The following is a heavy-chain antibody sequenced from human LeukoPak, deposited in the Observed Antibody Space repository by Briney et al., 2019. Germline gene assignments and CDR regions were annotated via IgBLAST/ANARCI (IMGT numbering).Heavy chain of an antibody. CDR1: GFTFSSNT. Sequence: GGSLRLSCAASGFTFSSNTMSWVRQAPGRGLEWVSVISGSGSSTYYADSVKGRFTISRDNSMNTLYLQMNSLRAEDTAVYYCARVGPAVAGQNLDYWGQGTLVTVSS. D-gene: IGHD6-19*01. V-gene: IGHV3-23*01. CDR2: ISGSGSST. J-gene: IGHJ4*02. CDR3: ARVGPAVAGQNLDY.